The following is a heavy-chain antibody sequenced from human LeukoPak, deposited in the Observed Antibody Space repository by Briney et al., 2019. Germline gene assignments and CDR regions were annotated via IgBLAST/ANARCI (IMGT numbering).Heavy chain of an antibody. CDR2: IKQDGSET. J-gene: IGHJ4*02. Sequence: HPGGSLRLSCAASGFTLITYSMNWVRQAPGKGLEWVANIKQDGSETYCVDSVKGRFTISRDNAKNSLYLQMNSLRDEDTAVYYCARGGSGYSYGKIDSWGQGILVTVSS. D-gene: IGHD5-18*01. V-gene: IGHV3-7*01. CDR3: ARGGSGYSYGKIDS. CDR1: GFTLITYS.